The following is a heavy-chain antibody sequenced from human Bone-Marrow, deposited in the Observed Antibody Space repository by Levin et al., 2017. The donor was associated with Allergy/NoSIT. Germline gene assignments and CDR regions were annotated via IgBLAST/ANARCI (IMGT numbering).Heavy chain of an antibody. V-gene: IGHV3-74*01. CDR1: GFTFSSSW. CDR2: INGDGSST. J-gene: IGHJ6*03. Sequence: GESLKISCAASGFTFSSSWMHWVRHAPGKGLVWVSRINGDGSSTTYADSVKGRFTISRDNAKKTLYLQMNSLRPEDTAVYYCARDGRTGTAWYYDYYMDVWGKGTTVTVSS. CDR3: ARDGRTGTAWYYDYYMDV. D-gene: IGHD1-7*01.